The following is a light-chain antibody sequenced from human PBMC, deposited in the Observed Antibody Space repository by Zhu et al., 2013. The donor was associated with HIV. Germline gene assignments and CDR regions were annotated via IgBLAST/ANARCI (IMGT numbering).Light chain of an antibody. CDR3: QQSYSTALT. V-gene: IGKV1-5*01. CDR1: QGISKW. J-gene: IGKJ4*01. Sequence: DILLTQSPSTLSASVGDRVTLTCRASQGISKWLAWYQQKPGKAPKVLVYDASSLVSGVPSRFSGSGSGTDFTLIISSLQPEDFATYYCQQSYSTALTFGGGTKVAVK. CDR2: DAS.